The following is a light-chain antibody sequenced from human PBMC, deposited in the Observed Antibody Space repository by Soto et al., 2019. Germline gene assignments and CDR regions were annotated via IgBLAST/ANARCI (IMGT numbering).Light chain of an antibody. CDR3: QQYNSWPPIT. V-gene: IGKV3-15*01. Sequence: EIVMAQSPATLSVSPGERATLSCRASQSVSTKLAWYQQRPGQAPRLLIYGASTRATGIPDRFSGSGSGTEVTLTISSLQSEDFAVYYCQQYNSWPPITFGQGTKVEI. CDR2: GAS. CDR1: QSVSTK. J-gene: IGKJ1*01.